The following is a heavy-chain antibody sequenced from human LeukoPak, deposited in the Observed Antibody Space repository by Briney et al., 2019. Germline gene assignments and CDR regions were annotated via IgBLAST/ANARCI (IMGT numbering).Heavy chain of an antibody. V-gene: IGHV4-59*01. CDR1: GVSIRNYC. J-gene: IGHJ4*02. CDR3: ARWHSHGRYFDY. CDR2: ICDSGNI. D-gene: IGHD2-21*01. Sequence: SETLSLTCTVSGVSIRNYCWNWIRQPPGRGLEWIGYICDSGNIDYKPSLKSRVTISVDTSKNQFSLKLTSATAADTAVYYCARWHSHGRYFDYWGQGALVTVSS.